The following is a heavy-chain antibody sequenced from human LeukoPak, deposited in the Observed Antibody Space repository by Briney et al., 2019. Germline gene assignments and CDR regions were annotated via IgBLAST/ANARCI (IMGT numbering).Heavy chain of an antibody. CDR1: GGSISSGSYP. Sequence: SETLSLTCTVSGGSISSGSYPWSWIRQPAGKGLEWIGRIYTSGSTNYNPSLKSRVTISVDTSKNQFSLKLSSVTAADTAVYYCARADTAMVFDYWGQGTLVTVSS. CDR2: IYTSGST. J-gene: IGHJ4*02. D-gene: IGHD5-18*01. CDR3: ARADTAMVFDY. V-gene: IGHV4-61*02.